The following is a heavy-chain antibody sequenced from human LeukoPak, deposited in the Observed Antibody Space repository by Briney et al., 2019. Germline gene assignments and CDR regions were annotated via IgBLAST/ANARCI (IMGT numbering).Heavy chain of an antibody. CDR1: GGTFSSYA. CDR3: ARLDYGGTSDY. J-gene: IGHJ4*02. D-gene: IGHD4-23*01. CDR2: IIPIFGIA. V-gene: IGHV1-69*04. Sequence: SVKVSCKASGGTFSSYAISWVRQAPGQGLEWMGRIIPIFGIANYAQKFQGRVTITADKSTSTAYMELSSLRSEDTAVYYCARLDYGGTSDYWGQGTLLTVSS.